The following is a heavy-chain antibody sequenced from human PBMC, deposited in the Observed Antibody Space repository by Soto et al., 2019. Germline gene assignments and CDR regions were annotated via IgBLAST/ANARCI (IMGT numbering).Heavy chain of an antibody. CDR3: GRDSRAPDP. CDR2: ISAYNDNT. CDR1: GYTFTIHV. J-gene: IGHJ5*02. Sequence: GASVKVSCKTSGYTFTIHVISWVLRAPGQGLEWKGWISAYNDNTNYGQKFQNRIIMTTDRSTRTVYMELRSLRPDAPAVSFFGRDSRAPDPWG. V-gene: IGHV1-18*01.